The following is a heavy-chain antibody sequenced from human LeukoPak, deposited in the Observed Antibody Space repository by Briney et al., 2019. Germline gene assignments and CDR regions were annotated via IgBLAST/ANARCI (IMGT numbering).Heavy chain of an antibody. CDR2: IYCTGST. CDR1: GGSISTYY. Sequence: SETLSLTCTVSGGSISTYYWSWLRQPPGKGLEWIGFIYCTGSTNYNPSLKSRVTISVDTSKNQFSLKLSSVTAADTAVYYCASHGYSSSWPAFDYWGQGTLVTVSS. D-gene: IGHD6-13*01. CDR3: ASHGYSSSWPAFDY. V-gene: IGHV4-59*01. J-gene: IGHJ4*02.